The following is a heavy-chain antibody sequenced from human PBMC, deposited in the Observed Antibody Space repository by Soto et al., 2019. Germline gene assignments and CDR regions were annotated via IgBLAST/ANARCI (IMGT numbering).Heavy chain of an antibody. CDR1: GGSISSGGYY. Sequence: SETLSLTCTVSGGSISSGGYYWSWIRQHPGKGLEWIGYIYYSGSTYYNPSLKSRVTISVDTSKNQFSLKLSSVTAADTAVYYCARIRYESVTGPSHYYGMDGWGQGTTVTVSS. J-gene: IGHJ6*02. V-gene: IGHV4-31*03. CDR2: IYYSGST. CDR3: ARIRYESVTGPSHYYGMDG. D-gene: IGHD3-9*01.